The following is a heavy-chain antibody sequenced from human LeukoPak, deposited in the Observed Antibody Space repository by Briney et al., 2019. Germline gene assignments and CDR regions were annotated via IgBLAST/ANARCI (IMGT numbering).Heavy chain of an antibody. Sequence: ASVKVSCKASGYTFTSNGISWVRQAPGQGLEWMGWISAYNGNTNYAQKLQGRVTMTTDTSTSTAYMELRSLRSDDTAVYYCARDRATSKLPAFDYWGQGTLVTVSS. CDR2: ISAYNGNT. J-gene: IGHJ4*02. CDR3: ARDRATSKLPAFDY. CDR1: GYTFTSNG. V-gene: IGHV1-18*01. D-gene: IGHD2-2*01.